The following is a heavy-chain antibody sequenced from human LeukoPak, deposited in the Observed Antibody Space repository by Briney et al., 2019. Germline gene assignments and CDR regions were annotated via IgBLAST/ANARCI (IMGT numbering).Heavy chain of an antibody. CDR1: GYTFTSYY. CDR2: INPSGNST. D-gene: IGHD3-22*01. CDR3: ARGPTYDSSGYKFDY. J-gene: IGHJ4*02. Sequence: ASVKVSCKASGYTFTSYYMHWVRQAPGQGLEWMGIINPSGNSTNYAQNFQGRVTMTRDTSTSTVYMDLSSLRSEDTAVYYCARGPTYDSSGYKFDYWGQGTLVTVSS. V-gene: IGHV1-46*01.